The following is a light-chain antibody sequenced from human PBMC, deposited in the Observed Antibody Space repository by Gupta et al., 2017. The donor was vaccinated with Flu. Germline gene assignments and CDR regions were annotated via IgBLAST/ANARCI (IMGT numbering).Light chain of an antibody. CDR3: QSYDTNNNWV. Sequence: FMLTQPHSVSESPGKTVTISCTRSSRSIASNYVQWYQQRPGRSPTTVIYEDNQRPSGVPDRFSGSIDYSSTSASLTISGLKTEDEADYYCQSYDTNNNWVFGGGTKLTVL. CDR1: SRSIASNY. CDR2: EDN. V-gene: IGLV6-57*01. J-gene: IGLJ3*02.